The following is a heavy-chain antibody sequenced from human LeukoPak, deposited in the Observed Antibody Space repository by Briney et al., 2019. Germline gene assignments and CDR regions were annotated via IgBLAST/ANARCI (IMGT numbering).Heavy chain of an antibody. CDR2: ISGSGLRT. Sequence: SGGSVRLSCAASGFIFSNYAMAWVRQTPGKGLEWVSAISGSGLRTNYADSARGRFTISRDNSKNTVDLQMDSLRAEYTAIYYCARGWMVKYYFDYWGQGTLVTVSS. CDR1: GFIFSNYA. CDR3: ARGWMVKYYFDY. J-gene: IGHJ4*02. V-gene: IGHV3-23*01. D-gene: IGHD6-19*01.